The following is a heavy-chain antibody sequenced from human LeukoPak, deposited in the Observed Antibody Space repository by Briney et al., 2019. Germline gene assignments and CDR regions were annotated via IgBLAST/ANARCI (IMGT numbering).Heavy chain of an antibody. V-gene: IGHV4-39*01. CDR1: GGSICSSGYY. D-gene: IGHD3-9*01. CDR3: ARLKNYDILTGSYYFDY. Sequence: SETLSLTCTVSGGSICSSGYYWGWIRQPPGKGLEWIGRIYYSGSTYYNPSLKSRVTISVDTSKNQFSLKLSSVTAADTAVYYCARLKNYDILTGSYYFDYWGQGTLVTVSS. J-gene: IGHJ4*02. CDR2: IYYSGST.